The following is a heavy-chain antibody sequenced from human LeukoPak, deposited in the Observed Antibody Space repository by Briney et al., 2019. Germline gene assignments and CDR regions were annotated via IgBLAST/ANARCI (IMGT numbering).Heavy chain of an antibody. J-gene: IGHJ6*03. CDR1: ASTFTVYW. V-gene: IGHV3-74*03. CDR2: VDTDGSTG. Sequence: GRCLRLSCAASASTFTVYWIKWVRHVAGKGLVWVSRVDTDGSTGMYADSVKGRFPISRDNAQNTLYLQMNSLRADDTAVYYCARRNPSCYGRQCYYYMDVWGRGTPVTVSS. D-gene: IGHD2-2*01. CDR3: ARRNPSCYGRQCYYYMDV.